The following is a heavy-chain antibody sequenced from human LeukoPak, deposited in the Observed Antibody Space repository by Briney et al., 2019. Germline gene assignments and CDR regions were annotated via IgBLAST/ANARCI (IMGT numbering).Heavy chain of an antibody. V-gene: IGHV1-18*01. CDR1: GYTFTSYG. J-gene: IGHJ3*02. D-gene: IGHD3-10*01. CDR2: ISAYNGNT. Sequence: ASVKVSCKASGYTFTSYGMSWGRQAPGQGLEGMGWISAYNGNTNYAQKLQGRVTMNTDTSTSTAYLELRSLRSDDTAVYYCARAKLFSASGGAFDIWGQGTMVTVSS. CDR3: ARAKLFSASGGAFDI.